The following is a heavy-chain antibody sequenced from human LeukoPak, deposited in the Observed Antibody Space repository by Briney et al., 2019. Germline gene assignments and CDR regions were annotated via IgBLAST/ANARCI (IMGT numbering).Heavy chain of an antibody. D-gene: IGHD4-17*01. Sequence: SETLSLTCTVSGGSISSSSYYWGWIRQPPGKGLEWIGSIYYSGSTYYNPSLKSRVTISVDTSKNQFSLKLSSVTAADTAVYYCARQPIADYGDYGRDWFDPWGQGTLVTVSS. CDR1: GGSISSSSYY. CDR2: IYYSGST. J-gene: IGHJ5*02. CDR3: ARQPIADYGDYGRDWFDP. V-gene: IGHV4-39*01.